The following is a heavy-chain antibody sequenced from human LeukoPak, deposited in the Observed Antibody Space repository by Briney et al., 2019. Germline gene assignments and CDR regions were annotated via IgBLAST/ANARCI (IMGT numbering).Heavy chain of an antibody. V-gene: IGHV3-74*01. Sequence: GGSLRLSCAASGFSVSSNYMTWVRQAPGKGLVWVSRINSDGSSTSYADSVKGRFTISRDNAKNTLYLQMNSLRAEDTAVYYCAVGATTWDAFDIWGQGTMVTVSS. CDR3: AVGATTWDAFDI. J-gene: IGHJ3*02. CDR2: INSDGSST. CDR1: GFSVSSNY. D-gene: IGHD1-26*01.